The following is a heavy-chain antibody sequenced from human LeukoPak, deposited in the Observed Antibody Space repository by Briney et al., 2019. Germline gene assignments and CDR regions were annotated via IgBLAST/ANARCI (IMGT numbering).Heavy chain of an antibody. Sequence: SETLSLTCTVSGGSISSSSYYWGWIRQPSGKGLEWIGSIYYSGSTYYNPSLKSRVTISVDTSKNQFSLKLSSVTAADTAVYYCARLEGGGWPYYYYYGMDVWGQGTTVTVSS. CDR1: GGSISSSSYY. V-gene: IGHV4-39*01. CDR2: IYYSGST. CDR3: ARLEGGGWPYYYYYGMDV. J-gene: IGHJ6*02. D-gene: IGHD6-19*01.